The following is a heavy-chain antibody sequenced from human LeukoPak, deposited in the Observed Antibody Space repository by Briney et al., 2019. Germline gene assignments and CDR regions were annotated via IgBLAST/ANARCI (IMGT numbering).Heavy chain of an antibody. Sequence: SETLSLTCTVSGASISSGDYCWSWIRQPPGKGLEWIGYIYYSGSTYHNPSLKSRVIISVDTSKNQFSLKLNSVTAADTAVYYCARVGKYCGGDCYSVKFWGQGTLVTVSS. D-gene: IGHD2-21*01. CDR3: ARVGKYCGGDCYSVKF. CDR1: GASISSGDYC. CDR2: IYYSGST. V-gene: IGHV4-30-4*08. J-gene: IGHJ4*02.